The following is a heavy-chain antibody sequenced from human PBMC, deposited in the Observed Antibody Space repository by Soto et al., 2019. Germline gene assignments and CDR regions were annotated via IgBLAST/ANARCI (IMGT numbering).Heavy chain of an antibody. D-gene: IGHD1-26*01. CDR2: IVVGSGNT. Sequence: SVKFSCKASGFTFTSSAVQWVRQARGQRLEWIGWIVVGSGNTNYAQKFQERVTITRDMSTSTAYMELSSLRSEDTAVYYCAADLLVGATSNWGQGTLVTVSS. J-gene: IGHJ4*02. V-gene: IGHV1-58*01. CDR3: AADLLVGATSN. CDR1: GFTFTSSA.